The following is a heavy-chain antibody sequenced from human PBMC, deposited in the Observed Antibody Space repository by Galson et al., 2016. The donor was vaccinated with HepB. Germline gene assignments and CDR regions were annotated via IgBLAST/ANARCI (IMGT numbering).Heavy chain of an antibody. CDR2: INHSEST. CDR3: ARGRPRRNSGTYYLH. D-gene: IGHD3-10*01. J-gene: IGHJ4*02. V-gene: IGHV4-34*01. Sequence: SETLSLTCSVYGASLREYYWSWIRQSPGKGLEWIGEINHSESTTYNPSLKSRVTISVDTSQGQFSLQLSSVTAAATSVYFCARGRPRRNSGTYYLHWGQGTLVTVSS. CDR1: GASLREYY.